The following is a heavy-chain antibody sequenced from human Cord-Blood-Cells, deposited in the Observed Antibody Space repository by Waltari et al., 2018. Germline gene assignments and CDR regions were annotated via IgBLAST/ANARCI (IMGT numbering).Heavy chain of an antibody. CDR2: TYYRSKWYN. J-gene: IGHJ3*02. V-gene: IGHV6-1*01. Sequence: QVQLQQSGPGLVKPSQTLPLTCAISGDSVSSNSAAWNWIRQPPSRGLEWLGRTYYRSKWYNDYAVSVKSRITLYPGTTKNQFSLRLNSVTPEDTAVYYCARQSSGWYLEGAFDIWGQGTMVTVSS. CDR3: ARQSSGWYLEGAFDI. D-gene: IGHD6-19*01. CDR1: GDSVSSNSAA.